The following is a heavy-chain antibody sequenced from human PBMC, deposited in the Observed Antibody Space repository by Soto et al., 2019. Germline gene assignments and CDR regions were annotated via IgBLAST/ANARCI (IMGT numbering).Heavy chain of an antibody. J-gene: IGHJ5*02. D-gene: IGHD2-15*01. CDR1: GYSISSGYH. V-gene: IGHV4-38-2*02. Sequence: PSETLSLTCTVSGYSISSGYHWAWIRQPPGKGLEWLGSVHYSGNTYYHPSLKSRLTISVDKSKNQFSLNLSSVTAADTAVYYCARQDRVVAEGRWFDPWGQGTLVTGSS. CDR2: VHYSGNT. CDR3: ARQDRVVAEGRWFDP.